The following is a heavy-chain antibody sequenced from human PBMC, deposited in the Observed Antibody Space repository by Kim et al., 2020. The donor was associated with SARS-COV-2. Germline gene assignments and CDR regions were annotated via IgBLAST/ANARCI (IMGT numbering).Heavy chain of an antibody. J-gene: IGHJ4*02. V-gene: IGHV3-15*01. CDR2: IKSKTDGGTT. Sequence: GGSLRLSCAASGFTVSNAWMSWVRQAPGKGLEWVGRIKSKTDGGTTDYAAPVKGRFTISRDDSKNTLYLQMNSLKTEDTAVYYCTTEPTLNYDILTGYYLVDYWGQGTLVTVSS. CDR1: GFTVSNAW. D-gene: IGHD3-9*01. CDR3: TTEPTLNYDILTGYYLVDY.